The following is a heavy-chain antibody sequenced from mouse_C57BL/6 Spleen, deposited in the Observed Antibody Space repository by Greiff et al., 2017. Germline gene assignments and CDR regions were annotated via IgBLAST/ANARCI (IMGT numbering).Heavy chain of an antibody. V-gene: IGHV1-42*01. Sequence: EVQLQQSGPELVKPGASVKISCKASGYSFTGYYMNWVKQSPEKSLEWIGEINPSTGGTTYNQKFKAKATLTVDKSSSTAYMQLKSLTSEDSAVYYCARFITTVVAYYFDYWGQGTTLTVSS. J-gene: IGHJ2*01. D-gene: IGHD1-1*01. CDR3: ARFITTVVAYYFDY. CDR2: INPSTGGT. CDR1: GYSFTGYY.